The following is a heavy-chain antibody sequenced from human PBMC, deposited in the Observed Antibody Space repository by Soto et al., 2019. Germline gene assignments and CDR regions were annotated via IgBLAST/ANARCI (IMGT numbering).Heavy chain of an antibody. D-gene: IGHD3-22*01. CDR2: IRSSSTM. CDR1: GFTFSDYY. V-gene: IGHV3-11*04. J-gene: IGHJ4*02. Sequence: GGSLRLSCAASGFTFSDYYMNWVRQAPGKGLEWVSSIRSSSTMYYADSVKGRFTNSRDNAKNSLYLQMNSLRAEDTAVYYCARAGAITMIVVVIDHEVWGQGTLVTVSS. CDR3: ARAGAITMIVVVIDHEV.